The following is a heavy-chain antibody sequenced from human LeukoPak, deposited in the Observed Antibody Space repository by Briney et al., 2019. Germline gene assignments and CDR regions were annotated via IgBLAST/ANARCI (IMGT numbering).Heavy chain of an antibody. CDR3: ARDYSGESVFDI. CDR2: IETDGET. CDR1: GFTFSNYD. J-gene: IGHJ3*02. Sequence: GGSLRLSCAASGFTFSNYDMHWVRQATGKGLEWVSAIETDGETHYAGSVKGRFTISREIAKNSLYLQMNSLRAGDTAVYYCARDYSGESVFDIWGQATVVTHSS. D-gene: IGHD5/OR15-5a*01. V-gene: IGHV3-13*04.